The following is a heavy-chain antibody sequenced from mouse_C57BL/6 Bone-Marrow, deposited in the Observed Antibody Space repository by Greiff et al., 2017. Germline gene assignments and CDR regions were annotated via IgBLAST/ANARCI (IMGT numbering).Heavy chain of an antibody. J-gene: IGHJ3*01. CDR2: ISSGSSTT. D-gene: IGHD1-1*01. Sequence: DVMLLESGGGLVKPGGSLKLSCAASGFTFSDYGMHWVRQAPEQGLEWVAYISSGSSTTYYADTVKGRFTISRDNAKITLFLQLASLRSEDAAMNGCARVDYSIAWLAYWGQGTLVTVSA. CDR3: ARVDYSIAWLAY. V-gene: IGHV5-17*01. CDR1: GFTFSDYG.